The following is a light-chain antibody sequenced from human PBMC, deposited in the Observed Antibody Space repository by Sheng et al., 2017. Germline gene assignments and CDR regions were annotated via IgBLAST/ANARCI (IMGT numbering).Light chain of an antibody. J-gene: IGKJ4*01. CDR2: AAS. Sequence: AIRMTQSPPSLSASTGDRVTITCRASQDISTYLAWYQHKPGKAPKLLIYAASTLQSGVPSRFIGSGSGTDFTLTINSLQSEDFATYYCQQYKTYPLTFGGGTKVEIK. CDR1: QDISTY. CDR3: QQYKTYPLT. V-gene: IGKV1-8*01.